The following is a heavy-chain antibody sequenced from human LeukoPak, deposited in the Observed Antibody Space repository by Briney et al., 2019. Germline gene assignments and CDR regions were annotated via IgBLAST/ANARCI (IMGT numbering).Heavy chain of an antibody. CDR2: IYPGDSDT. Sequence: GESLKISCKGSGYSFTSYWIGWVRQMPGKGLEWMGIIYPGDSDTRYSPSFQGQVTISADKSISIAYLQWSSLKASDTAMYYCARRRGGSGSYYNAYFDYWGQGTLVTVSS. CDR3: ARRRGGSGSYYNAYFDY. V-gene: IGHV5-51*01. CDR1: GYSFTSYW. D-gene: IGHD3-10*01. J-gene: IGHJ4*02.